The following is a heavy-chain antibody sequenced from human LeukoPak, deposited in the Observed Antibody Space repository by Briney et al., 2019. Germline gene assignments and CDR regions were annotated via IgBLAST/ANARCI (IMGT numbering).Heavy chain of an antibody. D-gene: IGHD4-23*01. CDR3: ARRHMNSQDV. CDR1: GGSISYYY. V-gene: IGHV4-4*07. J-gene: IGHJ6*02. Sequence: SETLSLTCTLSGGSISYYYWSWIRQPAGKGLEWIGRIYVGGSTNYSPSLKSRVSMSLDKSKNQLSLRLISVSAADTAVYYCARRHMNSQDVWGRGTAVTVS. CDR2: IYVGGST.